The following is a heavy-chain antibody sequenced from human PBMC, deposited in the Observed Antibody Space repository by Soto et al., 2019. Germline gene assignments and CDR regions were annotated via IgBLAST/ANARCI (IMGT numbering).Heavy chain of an antibody. CDR3: AKDRHPDGVWDIDW. J-gene: IGHJ4*02. CDR2: IYGAASGI. Sequence: EVHLLESGGDLVRPGGSLRLSFAASGFSFLEYTMNWVRQAQGKGLEWVSGIYGAASGIYYADSVKGRFTISRDNSRNTVYLQMNNLRAEDTAVYYCAKDRHPDGVWDIDWWGQGARVTVSS. V-gene: IGHV3-23*01. D-gene: IGHD4-17*01. CDR1: GFSFLEYT.